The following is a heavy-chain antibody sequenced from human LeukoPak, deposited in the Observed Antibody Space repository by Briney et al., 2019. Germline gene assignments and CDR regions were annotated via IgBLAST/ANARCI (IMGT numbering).Heavy chain of an antibody. CDR2: VYYSGST. V-gene: IGHV4-59*01. J-gene: IGHJ4*02. CDR3: ARMYGYTYGPDY. D-gene: IGHD5-12*01. Sequence: SETLSLTCTVSGGSISSYYWNWIRQPPGKGLDWIGHVYYSGSTNYSPSLKSRVTISVDTSKNQFSLNLTSVTAADTAVYYCARMYGYTYGPDYWGQGTLVTVSS. CDR1: GGSISSYY.